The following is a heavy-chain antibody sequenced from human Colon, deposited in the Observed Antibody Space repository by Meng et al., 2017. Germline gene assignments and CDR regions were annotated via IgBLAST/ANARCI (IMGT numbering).Heavy chain of an antibody. D-gene: IGHD3-16*01. Sequence: QVLLSESGPGLVKPSKTLSLTCTVSGCSISGSYYWNWVRQPAGKGLEWIGRMQTTGTTNYNPSLKSRVTMSADTSKNQLFLSLTSVTAEDTAVYYCARWGRGIAFDPWGQGILVTVSS. J-gene: IGHJ5*02. CDR3: ARWGRGIAFDP. CDR2: MQTTGTT. V-gene: IGHV4-61*02. CDR1: GCSISGSYY.